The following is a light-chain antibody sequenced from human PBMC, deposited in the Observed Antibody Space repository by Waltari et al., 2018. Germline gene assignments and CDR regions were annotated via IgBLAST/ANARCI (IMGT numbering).Light chain of an antibody. V-gene: IGLV1-44*01. Sequence: QSVVTQPPAASGTPGQRVTISCSGRNSHLGSNTVNWYQQVPGTAPKLLIYSNNYRPSGVPDRFSGSKSGTSASLAISGLQSEDEADYYCATWDDRLTGVVFGGGTKVTVL. CDR3: ATWDDRLTGVV. CDR1: NSHLGSNT. CDR2: SNN. J-gene: IGLJ2*01.